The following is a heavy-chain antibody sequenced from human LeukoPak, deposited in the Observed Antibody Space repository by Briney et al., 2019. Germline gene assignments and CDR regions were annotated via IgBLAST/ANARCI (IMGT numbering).Heavy chain of an antibody. J-gene: IGHJ4*02. CDR2: MNPNSGNT. CDR3: ARRQYGSGSPLYY. V-gene: IGHV1-8*03. D-gene: IGHD3-10*01. CDR1: GYTFTSYD. Sequence: ASVKVSCKASGYTFTSYDINWVRQTTGQGLEWMGWMNPNSGNTGYPQKFQGRVTITGNTSITTAYMELSSLRSEDTAVYYCARRQYGSGSPLYYWGQGTLVTVSS.